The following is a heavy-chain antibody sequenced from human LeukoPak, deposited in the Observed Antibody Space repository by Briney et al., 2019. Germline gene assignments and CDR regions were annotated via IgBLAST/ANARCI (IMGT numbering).Heavy chain of an antibody. J-gene: IGHJ4*02. D-gene: IGHD6-13*01. Sequence: ASVKVPCKASGGTFSSYAISWVRQAPGQGLEWMGGIIPIFGTANYAQKFQGRVTITTDESTSTAYMELSSLRSEDTAVYYCARSIAAAGIGYWGQGTLVTVSS. CDR2: IIPIFGTA. CDR1: GGTFSSYA. CDR3: ARSIAAAGIGY. V-gene: IGHV1-69*05.